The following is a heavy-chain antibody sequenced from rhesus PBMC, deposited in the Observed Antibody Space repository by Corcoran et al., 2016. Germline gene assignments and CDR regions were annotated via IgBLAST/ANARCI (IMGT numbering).Heavy chain of an antibody. CDR3: ARGHSGYSYYFDY. V-gene: IGHV4-106*01. D-gene: IGHD5-24*01. CDR1: GGSISDSYY. CDR2: ISGSGGST. J-gene: IGHJ4*01. Sequence: QVQLQESGPGLVKPSETLSLTCAVSGGSISDSYYSSWIRCPPGKGQEWIGYISGSGGSTYYNPSLKSRVTISTDTSKNQFSLKLSSVTAADTAVYYCARGHSGYSYYFDYWGQGVLVTVSS.